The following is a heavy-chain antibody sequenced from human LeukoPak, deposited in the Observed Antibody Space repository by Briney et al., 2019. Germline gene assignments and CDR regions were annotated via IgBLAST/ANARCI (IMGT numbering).Heavy chain of an antibody. CDR1: GGSISSYY. V-gene: IGHV4-59*01. CDR2: IYYSGST. CDR3: ARGVSGYCSGGSCSPLDYYYMDV. Sequence: KASETLSLSCTVYGGSISSYYWSWIRQPPGKGLEWIGYIYYSGSTNYNPSLKSRVTISVDTSKNQFSLKLSSVTAADTAVYYCARGVSGYCSGGSCSPLDYYYMDVWGKGTTVTVS. J-gene: IGHJ6*03. D-gene: IGHD2-15*01.